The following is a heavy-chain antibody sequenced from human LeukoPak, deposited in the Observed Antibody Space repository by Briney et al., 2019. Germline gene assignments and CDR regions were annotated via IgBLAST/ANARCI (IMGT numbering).Heavy chain of an antibody. CDR2: ISSSGSTI. CDR3: AGDQRPNSSSWYFWFDP. V-gene: IGHV3-48*03. CDR1: GFTFSSYE. J-gene: IGHJ5*02. Sequence: TGGSPRLSCAASGFTFSSYEMNWVRQAPGKGLEWVSYISSSGSTIYYADSVKGRFTISRDNAKNSLYLQMNSLRAEDTAVYYCAGDQRPNSSSWYFWFDPWGQGTLVTVSS. D-gene: IGHD6-13*01.